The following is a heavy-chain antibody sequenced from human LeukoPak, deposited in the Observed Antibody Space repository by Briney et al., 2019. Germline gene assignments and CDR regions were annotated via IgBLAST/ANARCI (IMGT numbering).Heavy chain of an antibody. CDR3: ATYSTLNSREFQF. CDR2: IKTDGSEK. D-gene: IGHD2/OR15-2a*01. CDR1: GFTFSNYW. Sequence: PGGSLRLSCEGSGFTFSNYWIGWVRQAPGEVRQWVANIKTDGSEKYYVDSGEDRFTISRDSAQHSRYLQMNSLRAEDTAVYYCATYSTLNSREFQFWGQGTLLTVSS. V-gene: IGHV3-7*01. J-gene: IGHJ1*01.